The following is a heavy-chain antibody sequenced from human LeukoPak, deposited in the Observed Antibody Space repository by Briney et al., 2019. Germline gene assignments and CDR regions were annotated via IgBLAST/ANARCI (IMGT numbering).Heavy chain of an antibody. CDR3: AKDPMVVTSDFFEY. V-gene: IGHV3-23*01. CDR2: ISGSGDPT. J-gene: IGHJ4*02. D-gene: IGHD5-12*01. CDR1: GFTPSNHA. Sequence: PGRSLRPSCAVSGFTPSNHAMGWVRHAPERGLEWVSAISGSGDPTYYAESVKGRFTIYRDNSKNTLYLQMNSLRAEDTAVYYCAKDPMVVTSDFFEYWGQGTLVTVSS.